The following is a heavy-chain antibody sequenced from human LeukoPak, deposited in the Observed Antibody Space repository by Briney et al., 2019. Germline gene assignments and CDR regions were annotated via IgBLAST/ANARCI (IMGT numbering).Heavy chain of an antibody. V-gene: IGHV1-2*02. J-gene: IGHJ4*02. Sequence: GASVKVSCKASAYTFTDYYIHWVRPAPGQGLEWMGWINPKNGGTDYAQNFQGRVTMTRDTSISTAYMELSRLRSDDTAVYYCAREQNYYGSGSHYNVDYWGRGTLVTVSS. CDR3: AREQNYYGSGSHYNVDY. D-gene: IGHD3-10*01. CDR2: INPKNGGT. CDR1: AYTFTDYY.